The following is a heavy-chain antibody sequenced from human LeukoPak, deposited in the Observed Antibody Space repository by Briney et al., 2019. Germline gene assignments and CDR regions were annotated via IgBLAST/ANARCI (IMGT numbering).Heavy chain of an antibody. CDR3: AATTSGSSPGY. V-gene: IGHV1-8*03. D-gene: IGHD6-13*01. CDR2: MNPNSGNT. Sequence: GASVKVSCKASGYTFTSYDINWVRQATGQGLEWMGWMNPNSGNTGYAQKFQERVTITRDMSTSTAYMELSSLRSEDTAVYYCAATTSGSSPGYWGQGTLVTVSS. J-gene: IGHJ4*02. CDR1: GYTFTSYD.